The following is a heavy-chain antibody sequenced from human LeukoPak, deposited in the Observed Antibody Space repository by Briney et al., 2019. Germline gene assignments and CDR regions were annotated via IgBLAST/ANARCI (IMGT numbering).Heavy chain of an antibody. CDR2: INPSSGGT. D-gene: IGHD2-2*03. CDR1: GYTFTGYY. CDR3: ARVDSRDY. Sequence: ASVKVSCKASGYTFTGYYIHWVRQAPGQGLEWMGRINPSSGGTNYAQKFQGRVTMTRDTSISTAYMELSSLISDDSALYYCARVDSRDYWGQGTLVTVSS. J-gene: IGHJ4*02. V-gene: IGHV1-2*06.